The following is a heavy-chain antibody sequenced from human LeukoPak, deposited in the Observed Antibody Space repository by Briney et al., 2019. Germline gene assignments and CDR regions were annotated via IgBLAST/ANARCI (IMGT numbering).Heavy chain of an antibody. V-gene: IGHV6-1*01. Sequence: SQTLSLTCAISGDSVSSNSAAWNWIRQSPSRGLEWLGRTYYRSKWYNDYAVSVKSRITINPDTSKNQFSLQLNSVTAADTAMYYCARGPVKVVAAGTRFDYWGQGTLVTVSS. CDR1: GDSVSSNSAA. J-gene: IGHJ4*02. D-gene: IGHD2-15*01. CDR3: ARGPVKVVAAGTRFDY. CDR2: TYYRSKWYN.